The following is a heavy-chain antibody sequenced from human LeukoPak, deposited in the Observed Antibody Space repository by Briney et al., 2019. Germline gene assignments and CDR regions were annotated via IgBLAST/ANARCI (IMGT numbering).Heavy chain of an antibody. V-gene: IGHV4-59*01. J-gene: IGHJ5*02. D-gene: IGHD2-2*01. CDR1: GGSISSYY. Sequence: PSETLSLTCTVSGGSISSYYWSWIRQPPGKGLEWIGYIYYSGSTNYNPSLKSRVTISVDTSKNQFSLKLSSVTAADTAAYHCARGASVQPDNWFDPWGQGTLVTVSS. CDR3: ARGASVQPDNWFDP. CDR2: IYYSGST.